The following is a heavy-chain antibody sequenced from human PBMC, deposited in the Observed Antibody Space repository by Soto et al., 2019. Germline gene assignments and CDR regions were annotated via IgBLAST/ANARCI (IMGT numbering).Heavy chain of an antibody. CDR2: IYYSGST. CDR1: GGSISSGDYY. J-gene: IGHJ5*02. D-gene: IGHD4-17*01. Sequence: PSETLSLTCTVSGGSISSGDYYWSWIRQPPGKGLEWIGYIYYSGSTYYNPSLKSRVTISVDTPKNQFSLKPSSVTAADTAVYYCARVLVTTVTPNWFDPWGQGTLVTVSS. CDR3: ARVLVTTVTPNWFDP. V-gene: IGHV4-30-4*01.